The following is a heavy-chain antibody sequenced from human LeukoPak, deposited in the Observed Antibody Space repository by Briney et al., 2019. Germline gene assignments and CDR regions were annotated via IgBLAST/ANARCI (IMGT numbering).Heavy chain of an antibody. CDR2: IYYSGST. CDR1: GGSISSNSYY. Sequence: SETLSLTCTVSGGSISSNSYYWGWIRQPPGKGLEWIGYIYYSGSTYYNPSLKSRVTISVDTSKNQFSLKLSSVTAADTAVYYCARGAVEMATILDYWGQGTLVTVSS. CDR3: ARGAVEMATILDY. J-gene: IGHJ4*02. D-gene: IGHD5-24*01. V-gene: IGHV4-39*07.